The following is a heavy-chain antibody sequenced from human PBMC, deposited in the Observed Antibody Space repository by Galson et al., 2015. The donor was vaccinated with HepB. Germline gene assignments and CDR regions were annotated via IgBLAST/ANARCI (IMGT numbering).Heavy chain of an antibody. CDR3: AKDGHRVVVVAATNYYYGMDV. CDR1: GFTFSSYG. D-gene: IGHD2-15*01. Sequence: SLRLSCAASGFTFSSYGMHWVRQAPGKGLEWVAVISYDGSNKYYADSVKGRFTISRDNSKNTLYLQMNSLRAEDTAVYYCAKDGHRVVVVAATNYYYGMDVWGQGTTVTVSS. V-gene: IGHV3-30*18. CDR2: ISYDGSNK. J-gene: IGHJ6*02.